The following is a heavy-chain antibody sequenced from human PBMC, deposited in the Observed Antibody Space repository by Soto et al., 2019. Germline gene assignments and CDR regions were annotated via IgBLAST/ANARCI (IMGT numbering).Heavy chain of an antibody. CDR2: IIPIFGTA. J-gene: IGHJ6*03. D-gene: IGHD6-6*01. Sequence: SVKVACKASGGTVSIYAITWLRQAPGQGLEWMGGIIPIFGTANYAQKFQGRVTITADESTSTAYMELSSLISEDTAVYYCARDAIYSSSSGYYYYMDVWGKGTPVTVSS. V-gene: IGHV1-69*13. CDR3: ARDAIYSSSSGYYYYMDV. CDR1: GGTVSIYA.